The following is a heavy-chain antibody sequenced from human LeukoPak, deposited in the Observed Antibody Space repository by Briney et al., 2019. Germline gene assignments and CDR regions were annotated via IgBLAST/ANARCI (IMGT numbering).Heavy chain of an antibody. V-gene: IGHV1-2*02. CDR1: GYTFTGYY. J-gene: IGHJ6*02. CDR3: ARDGYCSGGSCYGHYYYYGMDV. Sequence: EASVKVSCKASGYTFTGYYMHWVRQAPGQGLEWMGWINPNSGGTNYAQKFQGRVTMTRDTSISTAYMELSRLRSDDTAVYYCARDGYCSGGSCYGHYYYYGMDVWGQGTTVTVSS. D-gene: IGHD2-15*01. CDR2: INPNSGGT.